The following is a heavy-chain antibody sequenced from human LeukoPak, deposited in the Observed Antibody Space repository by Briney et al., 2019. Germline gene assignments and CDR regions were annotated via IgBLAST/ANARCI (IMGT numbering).Heavy chain of an antibody. J-gene: IGHJ4*02. V-gene: IGHV3-21*01. CDR2: ISSGSTYI. D-gene: IGHD4-17*01. Sequence: GGSLRLSCAASGFTFSSYSMNCVRQAPGKGLECVSSISSGSTYIFYADSLKGRFAISRDNAKNSLYLQMNSLRAEDTAVYYCARVTMTTVTAFDYWGQGTLVTVSS. CDR3: ARVTMTTVTAFDY. CDR1: GFTFSSYS.